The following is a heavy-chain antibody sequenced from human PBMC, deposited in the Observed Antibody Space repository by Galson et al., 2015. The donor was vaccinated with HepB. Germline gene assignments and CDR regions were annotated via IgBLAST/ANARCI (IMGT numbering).Heavy chain of an antibody. CDR2: IWYDGSNK. CDR3: ATSGSQEAPDY. D-gene: IGHD3-22*01. J-gene: IGHJ4*02. CDR1: GFTFSSYG. Sequence: SLRLSCAASGFTFSSYGMHWVRRAPGKGLEWVAVIWYDGSNKYYADSVKGRFTISRDNSKNTLYLQMNSLRAEDTAVYYCATSGSQEAPDYWGQGTLVTVSS. V-gene: IGHV3-33*08.